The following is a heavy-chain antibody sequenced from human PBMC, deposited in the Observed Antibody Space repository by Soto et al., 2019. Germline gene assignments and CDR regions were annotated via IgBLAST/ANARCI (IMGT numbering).Heavy chain of an antibody. V-gene: IGHV4-39*01. Sequence: QLQLQERGPGLVRPSETLSLTCTVSGGSISSSSYYWGWIRQPPGKGLEWIGSIYYSGSTYYNPSLKSRVTISADTSKNQFSLKLSSVTAADTAVYYCARNGIQGGLAYLDYWGQGTLVTVSS. J-gene: IGHJ4*02. CDR2: IYYSGST. D-gene: IGHD1-20*01. CDR1: GGSISSSSYY. CDR3: ARNGIQGGLAYLDY.